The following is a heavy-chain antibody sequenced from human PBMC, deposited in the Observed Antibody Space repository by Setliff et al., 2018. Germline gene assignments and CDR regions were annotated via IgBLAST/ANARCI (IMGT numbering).Heavy chain of an antibody. CDR2: VHYSGDS. CDR1: GDSMSSYY. V-gene: IGHV4-59*01. CDR3: ARGPPGYYYYMNV. Sequence: SETLSLTCTVSGDSMSSYYWSWIRQSPGKGLEWIGYVHYSGDSNYNPSLKSRVTMSVDTSKDQFSLNLRSVTAADTAVYYCARGPPGYYYYMNVWGQGTTVTVSS. J-gene: IGHJ6*03.